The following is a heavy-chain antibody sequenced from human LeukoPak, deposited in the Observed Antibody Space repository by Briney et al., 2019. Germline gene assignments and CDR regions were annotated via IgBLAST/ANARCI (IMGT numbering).Heavy chain of an antibody. CDR3: ARESYYYDSSGYCSTPLGYFDY. Sequence: ASVKVSCKASGGTFSSYAISWVRQAPGQGLEWMGRIIPILGIANYAQQFQGRVTITADKSTSTAYMELSSLRPEGTAVYYCARESYYYDSSGYCSTPLGYFDYWGQGTLVTVSS. D-gene: IGHD3-22*01. V-gene: IGHV1-69*04. CDR1: GGTFSSYA. J-gene: IGHJ4*02. CDR2: IIPILGIA.